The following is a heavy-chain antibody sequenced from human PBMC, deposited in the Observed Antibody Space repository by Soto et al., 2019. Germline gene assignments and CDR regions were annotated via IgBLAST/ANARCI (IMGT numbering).Heavy chain of an antibody. CDR3: AKKGGGDYILGY. CDR2: IYWDDSK. Sequence: QITLKESGPTLVKPTQTLTLTCTFSGFSLSTNGVGVGWIRQPPGKALEWLALIYWDDSKHYSPSLNSRHTIHKDTSRNLVVLTMTDMDPVDTATYYCAKKGGGDYILGYWGQGTLVTVSS. V-gene: IGHV2-5*02. CDR1: GFSLSTNGVG. J-gene: IGHJ4*02. D-gene: IGHD4-17*01.